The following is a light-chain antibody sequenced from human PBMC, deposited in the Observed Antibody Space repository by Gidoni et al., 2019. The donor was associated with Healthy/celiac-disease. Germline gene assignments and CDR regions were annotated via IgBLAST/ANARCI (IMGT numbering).Light chain of an antibody. CDR1: QSVLYSSNNKNY. Sequence: DIVMTQSPDALAVSLGERATINCKSSQSVLYSSNNKNYLAWYQQKPGQPPKLLIYWASTRESGVPDRFSGSGSGTDFTLTISSLQAEDVAVSSCQQYSSTPSFGPGTKVDIK. CDR2: WAS. V-gene: IGKV4-1*01. J-gene: IGKJ3*01. CDR3: QQYSSTPS.